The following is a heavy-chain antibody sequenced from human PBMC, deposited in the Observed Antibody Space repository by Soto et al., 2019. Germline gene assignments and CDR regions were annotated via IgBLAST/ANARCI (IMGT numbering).Heavy chain of an antibody. V-gene: IGHV3-9*01. D-gene: IGHD3-3*01. CDR3: TKVGGLYDFWSGPLHFDL. CDR2: ISWNCDSI. Sequence: EGQLVESGGGFVQPGRSLRLSCAGSGFIFDDFALHWVRQAPGKRLEWVSGISWNCDSIGYADAVKGRLTISRDNAKNSLYLQMNSLRVEDTALYYCTKVGGLYDFWSGPLHFDLRGQGTLVTVSS. J-gene: IGHJ4*02. CDR1: GFIFDDFA.